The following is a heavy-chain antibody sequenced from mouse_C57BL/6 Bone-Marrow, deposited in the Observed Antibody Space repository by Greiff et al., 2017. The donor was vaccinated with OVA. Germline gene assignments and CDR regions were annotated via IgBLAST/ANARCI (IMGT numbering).Heavy chain of an antibody. CDR1: GYTFTSYT. CDR2: INPSSGYT. D-gene: IGHD1-1*01. CDR3: AGPPPTVVDWYFDV. V-gene: IGHV1-4*01. Sequence: VQLQQSGAELARPGASVKMSCKASGYTFTSYTMHWVKQRPGQGLEWIGYINPSSGYTKYNQKFKDKATLTADKSSSTAYMQLSSLTSEDSAVYYCAGPPPTVVDWYFDVWGTGTTVTVSS. J-gene: IGHJ1*03.